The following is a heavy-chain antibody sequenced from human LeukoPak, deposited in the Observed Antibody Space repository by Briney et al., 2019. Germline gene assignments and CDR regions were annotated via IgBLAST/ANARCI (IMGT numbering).Heavy chain of an antibody. Sequence: GGSLRLSCAASGFPFSSYAMHWVRHAPGKGLEWVSGISWNSGSIGYADSVKGRFTISRDNAKNSLYLQMNSLRAEDTALYYCAKDHPDSGRYDLGAFDIWGQGTMVTVSS. J-gene: IGHJ3*02. D-gene: IGHD1-26*01. CDR3: AKDHPDSGRYDLGAFDI. CDR1: GFPFSSYA. V-gene: IGHV3-9*01. CDR2: ISWNSGSI.